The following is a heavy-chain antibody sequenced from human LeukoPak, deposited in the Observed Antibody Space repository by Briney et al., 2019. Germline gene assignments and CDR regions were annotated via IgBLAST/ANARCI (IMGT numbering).Heavy chain of an antibody. CDR1: GFTSSSYS. V-gene: IGHV3-21*01. Sequence: PGGSLRLSCAASGFTSSSYSMTWVRQAPGKGLEWVSSISSSSSYIDYADSVKGRFTISRDNAKNSLYLQMNSLRPEDTAVYYCAKNGGKLHSYYMDVWGKGTTVTISS. J-gene: IGHJ6*03. D-gene: IGHD4-23*01. CDR2: ISSSSSYI. CDR3: AKNGGKLHSYYMDV.